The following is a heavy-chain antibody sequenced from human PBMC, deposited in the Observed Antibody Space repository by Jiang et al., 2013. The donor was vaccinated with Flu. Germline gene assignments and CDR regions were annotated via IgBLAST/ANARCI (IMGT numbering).Heavy chain of an antibody. CDR2: TYYRSKWYN. D-gene: IGHD6-19*01. CDR3: ARDPIAVAGTGWYFDL. V-gene: IGHV6-1*01. Sequence: VSSNSAAWNWIRQSPSRGLEWLGRTYYRSKWYNDYAVSVKSRITINPDTSKNQFSLQLNSVTPEDTAVYYCARDPIAVAGTGWYFDLWGRGTLVTVSS. J-gene: IGHJ2*01. CDR1: VSSNSAA.